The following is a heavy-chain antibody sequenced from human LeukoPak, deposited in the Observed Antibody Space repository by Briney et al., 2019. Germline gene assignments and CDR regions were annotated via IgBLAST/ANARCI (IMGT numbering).Heavy chain of an antibody. CDR1: GGSISSYY. Sequence: PSETLSLTCTVSGGSISSYYWSWIRQPPGKGLEWIGYIYYSGSTNYSPSLKSRVTISVDTSKNQFSLKLSSVTAADTAVYYCARLATRITMVRGVTRNWFDPWAREPWSPSPQ. D-gene: IGHD3-10*01. CDR3: ARLATRITMVRGVTRNWFDP. V-gene: IGHV4-59*08. J-gene: IGHJ5*02. CDR2: IYYSGST.